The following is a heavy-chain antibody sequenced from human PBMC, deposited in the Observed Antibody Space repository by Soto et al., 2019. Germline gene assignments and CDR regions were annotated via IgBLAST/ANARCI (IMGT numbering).Heavy chain of an antibody. CDR1: GYTFTNYG. CDR2: ISTYNGNT. Sequence: GASVKVSCKASGYTFTNYGISWARQAPGQGPEWMGWISTYNGNTNYAENVQDRVTMTADTSTTTAYMELRSLKFDDTAVYYCARGSSRYYYDSRYYFDYWGQGTLVTVSS. V-gene: IGHV1-18*01. CDR3: ARGSSRYYYDSRYYFDY. D-gene: IGHD3-22*01. J-gene: IGHJ4*02.